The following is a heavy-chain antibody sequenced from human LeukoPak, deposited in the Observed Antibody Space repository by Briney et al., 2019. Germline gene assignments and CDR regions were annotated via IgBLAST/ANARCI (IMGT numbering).Heavy chain of an antibody. V-gene: IGHV6-1*01. D-gene: IGHD5-18*01. Sequence: SQTLSLTCAISGDSVSSNSATWNWIRQSPSRGLEWLGRTYYRSKWYNNYAVSVKSRITIIPDTSNNQFSLQLNSVTPEDTAVYYCARDKGGGVDTALAYWGQGTLVTVSS. CDR2: TYYRSKWYN. J-gene: IGHJ4*02. CDR3: ARDKGGGVDTALAY. CDR1: GDSVSSNSAT.